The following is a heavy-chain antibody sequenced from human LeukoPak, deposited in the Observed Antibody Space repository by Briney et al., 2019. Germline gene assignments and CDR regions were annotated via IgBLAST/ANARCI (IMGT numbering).Heavy chain of an antibody. V-gene: IGHV1-69*13. CDR3: ARESVEGYYDSSGYPYFDY. CDR2: IIPIFGTA. Sequence: GASVKVSCKASGGTFSSYAISWVRQAPGQGLEWMGGIIPIFGTANYAQEFQGRVTITADESTSTAYMELSSLRSEDTAVYYCARESVEGYYDSSGYPYFDYWGQGTLVTVSS. J-gene: IGHJ4*02. D-gene: IGHD3-22*01. CDR1: GGTFSSYA.